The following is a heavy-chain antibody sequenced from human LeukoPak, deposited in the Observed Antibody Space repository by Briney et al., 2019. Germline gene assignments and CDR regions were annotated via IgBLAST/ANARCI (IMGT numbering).Heavy chain of an antibody. CDR3: AKDVGLVTARFYSFDY. D-gene: IGHD2-21*02. J-gene: IGHJ4*02. V-gene: IGHV3-23*01. CDR2: ISGSGRTT. CDR1: GFTFSTYG. Sequence: GGSLRLSCAGSGFTFSTYGMSWVRQAPGKGLEWVSSISGSGRTTYYADSVKGRFTISRDNSKNTLLLQMNSLRAEDTALCYCAKDVGLVTARFYSFDYWGQGTLVTVSS.